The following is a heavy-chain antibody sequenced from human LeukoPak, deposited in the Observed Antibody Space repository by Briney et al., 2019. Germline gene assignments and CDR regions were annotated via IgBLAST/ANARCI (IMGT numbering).Heavy chain of an antibody. J-gene: IGHJ5*02. CDR3: AREGSGYDHNWFDP. Sequence: ASVKVSCKASGYTFTSYDINWVRQATGQGLEWMGWMNPNSGNTGYAQKFQGRVTITRNTSISTAYMELSSLRSEDTAVYYCAREGSGYDHNWFDPWGQGTLVTVSS. V-gene: IGHV1-8*03. CDR2: MNPNSGNT. CDR1: GYTFTSYD. D-gene: IGHD5-12*01.